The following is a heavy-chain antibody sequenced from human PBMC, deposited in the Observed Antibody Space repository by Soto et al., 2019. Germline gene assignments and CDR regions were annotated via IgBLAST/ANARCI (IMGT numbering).Heavy chain of an antibody. CDR3: ARLYCSSSSCYSVGAFDI. CDR1: GFTFSTYG. V-gene: IGHV3-33*01. D-gene: IGHD2-2*01. CDR2: IWFDGSDK. J-gene: IGHJ3*02. Sequence: GGSLRLSCAASGFTFSTYGIHWVRQAPGKGLEWVALIWFDGSDKYYADSVKGRFTISRDNSKNTVHLQMNSLRAEDTAVYYCARLYCSSSSCYSVGAFDIRGQGTMVTVSS.